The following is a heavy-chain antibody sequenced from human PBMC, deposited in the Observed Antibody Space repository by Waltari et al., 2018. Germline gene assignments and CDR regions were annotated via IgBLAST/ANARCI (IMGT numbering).Heavy chain of an antibody. CDR3: AREGIAAAGLDY. CDR2: IYYSGST. D-gene: IGHD6-13*01. CDR1: GGSISSSSYF. Sequence: LQLQESGPGLVKPSETLSLTCTVSGGSISSSSYFWGWIRQPPGKGLEWIGSIYYSGSTYYNPALKSRVTISVDTSKNQFSLKLSSVTAADTAVYYCAREGIAAAGLDYWGQGTLVTVSS. J-gene: IGHJ4*02. V-gene: IGHV4-39*07.